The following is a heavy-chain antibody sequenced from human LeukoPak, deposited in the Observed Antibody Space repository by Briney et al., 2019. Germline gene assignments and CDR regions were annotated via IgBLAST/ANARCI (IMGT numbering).Heavy chain of an antibody. V-gene: IGHV3-11*04. J-gene: IGHJ4*02. CDR3: ARDRVDGSNDY. D-gene: IGHD5-24*01. Sequence: GGSLRLSCAASGFTFSDYNMRWIRQAPGKGLEWVSSISRSGSTKYYADSVKGRFTISRDNAKNSLFLQMSGLRAEDTAVYYCARDRVDGSNDYWGQGTLVIVSS. CDR2: ISRSGSTK. CDR1: GFTFSDYN.